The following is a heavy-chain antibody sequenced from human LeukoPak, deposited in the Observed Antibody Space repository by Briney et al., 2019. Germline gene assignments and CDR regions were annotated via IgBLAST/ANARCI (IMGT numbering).Heavy chain of an antibody. J-gene: IGHJ6*02. Sequence: ASVKVSCKASGYTFSDYYMHWVRQAPGQGLEWMGWINPDSGVTNHAQKFEGRVTMTRDTSISTVYMELSRLRSDDTAVYYCARAMVENHYGMDVWGQGTRVTVPS. D-gene: IGHD2-8*01. CDR3: ARAMVENHYGMDV. CDR2: INPDSGVT. V-gene: IGHV1-2*02. CDR1: GYTFSDYY.